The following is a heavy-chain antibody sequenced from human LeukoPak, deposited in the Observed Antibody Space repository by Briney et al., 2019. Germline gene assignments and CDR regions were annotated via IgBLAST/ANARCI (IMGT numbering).Heavy chain of an antibody. V-gene: IGHV4-39*07. CDR3: ARANYYDSSGLDY. CDR1: GGSISSSNYY. D-gene: IGHD3-22*01. J-gene: IGHJ4*02. Sequence: SETLSLTCTASGGSISSSNYYWGWLRQPPGKGPEWIGSIYYTGNTYYNPSLKSRVTISVDTSKNQFSLKLSSVTAADTAVYYCARANYYDSSGLDYWGQGTLVTVSS. CDR2: IYYTGNT.